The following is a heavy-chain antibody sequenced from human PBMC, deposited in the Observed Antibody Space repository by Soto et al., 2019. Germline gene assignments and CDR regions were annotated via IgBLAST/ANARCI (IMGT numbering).Heavy chain of an antibody. Sequence: SQTQPLTCTVAGGNISNSSYRWVCIRQPPGKGLEWIGSIYYSGSTYYNPSLKSRVTISVDTSKNQFSLKLSSVTAADTAVYYCARHTPAISISEQWGQGNLVTVT. CDR3: ARHTPAISISEQ. CDR1: GGNISNSSYR. D-gene: IGHD2-15*01. V-gene: IGHV4-39*01. CDR2: IYYSGST. J-gene: IGHJ4*02.